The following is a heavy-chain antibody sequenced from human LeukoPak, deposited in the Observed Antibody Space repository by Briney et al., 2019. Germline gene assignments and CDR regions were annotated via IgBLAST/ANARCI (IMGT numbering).Heavy chain of an antibody. CDR2: ISGGGDRI. J-gene: IGHJ4*02. CDR1: RFTFSNNA. V-gene: IGHV3-23*01. CDR3: AKDLDGDPEY. D-gene: IGHD4-17*01. Sequence: QTGGSLRLSCAASRFTFSNNAMSWARQAPGKGLEWVSGISGGGDRIHYAESVKGRFTISRDNSKNTVYLQMNSLRAEDTAVYYCAKDLDGDPEYWGQGTLVTVSS.